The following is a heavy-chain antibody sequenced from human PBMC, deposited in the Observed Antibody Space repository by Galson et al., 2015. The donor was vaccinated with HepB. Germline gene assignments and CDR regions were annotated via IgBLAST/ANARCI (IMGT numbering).Heavy chain of an antibody. D-gene: IGHD3-3*01. Sequence: SLRLSCAASGFTFNSHWMTWVRQAPGKGLEWVGNIKQDGSEKNYVDSVKGRFTISRDNAKSSLYLQMNSLRDEDTALYFCARGDERITIFGTIITREDDNWFDPWGQGTLVTVSS. J-gene: IGHJ5*02. CDR1: GFTFNSHW. V-gene: IGHV3-7*01. CDR2: IKQDGSEK. CDR3: ARGDERITIFGTIITREDDNWFDP.